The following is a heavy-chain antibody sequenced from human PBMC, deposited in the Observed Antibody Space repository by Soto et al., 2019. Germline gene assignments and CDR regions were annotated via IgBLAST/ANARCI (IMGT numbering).Heavy chain of an antibody. CDR2: IRSKAYGGTT. CDR3: TRDPLTYYDFWSGYIPDHFDY. CDR1: GFTFGDYA. J-gene: IGHJ4*02. V-gene: IGHV3-49*03. Sequence: GGSLRLSCTASGFTFGDYAMSWFRQAPGKGLEWVGFIRSKAYGGTTEYAASVKGRFTISRDDSKSIAYLQMNSLKTEDTAVYYCTRDPLTYYDFWSGYIPDHFDYWGQGTLVTVSS. D-gene: IGHD3-3*01.